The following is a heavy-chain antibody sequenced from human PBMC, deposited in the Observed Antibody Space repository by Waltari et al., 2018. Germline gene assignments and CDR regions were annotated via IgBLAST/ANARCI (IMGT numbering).Heavy chain of an antibody. J-gene: IGHJ3*02. V-gene: IGHV5-51*01. D-gene: IGHD3-3*01. Sequence: EVQLVQSGAEVKKPGESLKISCKGSGYSFTSYWIGWVRQMPGKGLEWMGIIYPGDSDTRYSPSFQGQVTISADKSISTAYLQWSSLKASDTAMYYCARHQRYYDFWSGYHSIATDAFDIWGQGTIVTVSS. CDR1: GYSFTSYW. CDR3: ARHQRYYDFWSGYHSIATDAFDI. CDR2: IYPGDSDT.